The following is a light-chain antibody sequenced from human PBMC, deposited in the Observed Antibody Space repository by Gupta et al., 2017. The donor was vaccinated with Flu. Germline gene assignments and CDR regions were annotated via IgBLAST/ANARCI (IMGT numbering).Light chain of an antibody. J-gene: IGLJ2*01. CDR3: GTWDNSLGGYVV. CDR2: DND. V-gene: IGLV1-51*01. CDR1: SSNIGNNY. Sequence: QSVLTQPPSVSAAPGQKVTISCSGSSSNIGNNYVSWYQHLPGTAPKLLIYDNDKRPSGIPVRFSGSKSGTSATLGITGLQTGDEADYYCGTWDNSLGGYVVFGGGTKVTVL.